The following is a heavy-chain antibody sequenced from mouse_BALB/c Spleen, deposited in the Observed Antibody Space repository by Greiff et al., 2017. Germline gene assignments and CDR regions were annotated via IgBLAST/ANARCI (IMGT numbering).Heavy chain of an antibody. D-gene: IGHD4-1*02. Sequence: EVQRVESGGGLVQPGGSLRLSCATSGFTFTDYYMSWVRQPPGKALEWLGFIRNKANGYTTEYSASVKGRFTISRDNSQSILYLQMNTLRAEDSATYYCARDIQLSYYYAMDYWGQGTSVTVSS. CDR2: IRNKANGYTT. J-gene: IGHJ4*01. V-gene: IGHV7-3*02. CDR3: ARDIQLSYYYAMDY. CDR1: GFTFTDYY.